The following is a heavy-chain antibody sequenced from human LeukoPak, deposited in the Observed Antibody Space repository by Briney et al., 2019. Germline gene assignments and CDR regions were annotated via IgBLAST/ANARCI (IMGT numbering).Heavy chain of an antibody. CDR3: ARDREIWLPHNWFDP. V-gene: IGHV3-7*01. D-gene: IGHD5-24*01. CDR2: IKQDGSEE. CDR1: GFTFSSYW. Sequence: GGSLRLSCAASGFTFSSYWMSWVRQAPGKGLEWVANIKQDGSEEYYVDSVKGRFTISRDNAKNSLFLQMTSLRAEDTAVYFCARDREIWLPHNWFDPWGQGTLVTVSS. J-gene: IGHJ5*02.